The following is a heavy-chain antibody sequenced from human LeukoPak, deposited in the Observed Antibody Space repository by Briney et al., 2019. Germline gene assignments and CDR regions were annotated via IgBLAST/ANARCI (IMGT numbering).Heavy chain of an antibody. CDR2: IYTSGST. CDR3: ARVTHIAARPAYFDY. CDR1: GGSISSYY. D-gene: IGHD6-6*01. Sequence: SETLSLTCTVSGGSISSYYWSWIRQPPGKGQKWIGYIYTSGSTNYNPSLKSRVTISVDTSKNQFSLKLSSVTAADTAVYYCARVTHIAARPAYFDYWGQGTLVTVSS. J-gene: IGHJ4*02. V-gene: IGHV4-4*09.